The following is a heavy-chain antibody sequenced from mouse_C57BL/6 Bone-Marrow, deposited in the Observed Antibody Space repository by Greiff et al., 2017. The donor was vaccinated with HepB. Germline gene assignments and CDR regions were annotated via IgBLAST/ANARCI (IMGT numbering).Heavy chain of an antibody. D-gene: IGHD2-13*01. CDR2: ISSGSSTI. CDR1: GFTFSDYG. J-gene: IGHJ4*01. Sequence: EVMLVESGGGLVKPGGSLKLSCAASGFTFSDYGMHWVRQAPEKGLEWVAYISSGSSTIYYADTVKGRFTISIDNAKNTLFLQMTSLRSEDTAMYYCAREGLTRGAMDYWGQGTSVTVSS. CDR3: AREGLTRGAMDY. V-gene: IGHV5-17*01.